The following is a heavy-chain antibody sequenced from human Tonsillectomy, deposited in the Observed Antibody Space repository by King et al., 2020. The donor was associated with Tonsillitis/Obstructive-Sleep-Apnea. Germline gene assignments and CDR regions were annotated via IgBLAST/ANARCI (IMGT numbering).Heavy chain of an antibody. V-gene: IGHV2-70*11. CDR2: IDWDDYK. CDR1: GFSLSTSGMC. D-gene: IGHD1-26*01. Sequence: TLKESGPALVKPTQTLTLTCTFSGFSLSTSGMCVSCIRQPPGKALEWLARIDWDDYKYYSTSLKTRLTISKDTSKNQVVLTMTNMDPVDTATYYCARMAITTRYSGSYYAVHYFDYWGQGTLVTVSS. J-gene: IGHJ4*02. CDR3: ARMAITTRYSGSYYAVHYFDY.